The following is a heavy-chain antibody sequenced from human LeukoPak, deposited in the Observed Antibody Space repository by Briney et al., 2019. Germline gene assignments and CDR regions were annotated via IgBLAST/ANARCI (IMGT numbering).Heavy chain of an antibody. D-gene: IGHD3-22*01. CDR3: ATTPDDYYDSSGFDY. Sequence: ASVEVSCKASGYTFTSYGISWVRQAPGQGLEWMGWISAYNGNTNYAQKLQGRVTMTTDTSTSTAYMELRSLRSDDTAVYYCATTPDDYYDSSGFDYWGQGTLVTVSS. J-gene: IGHJ4*02. CDR1: GYTFTSYG. V-gene: IGHV1-18*01. CDR2: ISAYNGNT.